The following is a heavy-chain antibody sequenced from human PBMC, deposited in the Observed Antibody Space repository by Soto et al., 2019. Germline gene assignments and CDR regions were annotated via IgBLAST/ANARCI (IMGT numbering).Heavy chain of an antibody. D-gene: IGHD3-3*01. CDR2: IYYSGST. J-gene: IGHJ6*02. Sequence: SSEALSLTCTVSGGSISSYYWSWIRQPPGKGLEWIGYIYYSGSTNYNPSLKSRVTISVDTSKNQFSLKLSSVTAADTAVYYCARNGAGGGFPKYDFWSGYRYYYYYYGMDVWGQGTTVTVSS. CDR3: ARNGAGGGFPKYDFWSGYRYYYYYYGMDV. V-gene: IGHV4-59*01. CDR1: GGSISSYY.